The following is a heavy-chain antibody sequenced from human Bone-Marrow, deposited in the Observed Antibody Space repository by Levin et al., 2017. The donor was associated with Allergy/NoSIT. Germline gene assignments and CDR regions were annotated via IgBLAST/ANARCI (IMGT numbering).Heavy chain of an antibody. Sequence: QSGGSLRLSCVGSGFTFSYYGMNWLRQAPGKGLEWVSGITDTAGSTFYGDSVTGRFTISRDNSKNTVFLQMNRLSAEDTAIYYCAKNNGDWLYGMDVWGPGTTVTVSS. D-gene: IGHD3-9*01. V-gene: IGHV3-23*01. CDR2: ITDTAGST. J-gene: IGHJ6*02. CDR3: AKNNGDWLYGMDV. CDR1: GFTFSYYG.